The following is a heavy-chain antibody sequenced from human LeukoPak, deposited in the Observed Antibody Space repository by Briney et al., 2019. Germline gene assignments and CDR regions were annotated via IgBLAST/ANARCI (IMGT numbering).Heavy chain of an antibody. D-gene: IGHD6-13*01. CDR1: GSSISSYY. Sequence: SETLSLTCTVSGSSISSYYWSWIRRPAGKGLEWIGRIYTSGSTNYNPSLKSRVTMSVDTSKNQFSLKLSSVTAADTAVYYCARELIAEYYFDYWGQGTLVTVSS. CDR3: ARELIAEYYFDY. CDR2: IYTSGST. V-gene: IGHV4-4*07. J-gene: IGHJ4*02.